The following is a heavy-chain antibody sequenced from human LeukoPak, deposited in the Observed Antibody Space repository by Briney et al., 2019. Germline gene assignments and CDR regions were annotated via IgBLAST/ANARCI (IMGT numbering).Heavy chain of an antibody. Sequence: GASVKVSCKASGGTFSSYAISWVRQAPGQGLEWMGGIIPIFGTASYAQKFQGRVTMTRDMSTSTVYMELSSLRSEDTAVYYCARSVVGATIFGVVIKNAFDIWGQGTMVTVSS. CDR1: GGTFSSYA. J-gene: IGHJ3*02. V-gene: IGHV1-69*05. CDR2: IIPIFGTA. CDR3: ARSVVGATIFGVVIKNAFDI. D-gene: IGHD3-3*01.